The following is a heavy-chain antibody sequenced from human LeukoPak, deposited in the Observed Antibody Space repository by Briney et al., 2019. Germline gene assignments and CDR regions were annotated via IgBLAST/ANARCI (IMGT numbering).Heavy chain of an antibody. D-gene: IGHD3-3*01. CDR2: ISSSSSYI. CDR1: GFTFSSYS. CDR3: ARVQGGGFWEWFKGPDNYFDS. J-gene: IGHJ4*02. Sequence: GGSLRLSCAASGFTFSSYSMNWVRQAPGKGLEWVSSISSSSSYIYYADSVKGRFTISRDNAKNSLYLQMNSLRAEDTAVYYCARVQGGGFWEWFKGPDNYFDSWGKGTLVTVS. V-gene: IGHV3-21*04.